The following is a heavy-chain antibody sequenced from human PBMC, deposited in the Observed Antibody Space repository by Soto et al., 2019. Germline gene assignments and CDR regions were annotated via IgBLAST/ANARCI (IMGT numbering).Heavy chain of an antibody. J-gene: IGHJ4*01. V-gene: IGHV3-30-3*01. CDR3: ARGVRAETYYNAFDY. Sequence: QVQLVESGGGVVQPGSSLRLSCAASGFSFKNYAFHWVRQAPGKGLEWVALISHNDEPKIFYADSVQGRFTISRDNFKNTVTLQMNRMSDEDTAVYHCARGVRAETYYNAFDYWGQGTQVTVSS. CDR2: ISHNDEPKI. CDR1: GFSFKNYA. D-gene: IGHD3-10*01.